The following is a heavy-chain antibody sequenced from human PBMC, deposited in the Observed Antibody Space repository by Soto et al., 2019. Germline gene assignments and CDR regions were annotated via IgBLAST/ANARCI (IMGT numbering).Heavy chain of an antibody. CDR2: IYSTGST. V-gene: IGHV4-39*01. D-gene: IGHD2-15*01. CDR3: RRGSRYGTDV. J-gene: IGHJ6*02. CDR1: GGSIRSSSY. Sequence: QLQLQESGPGLVKPSETLSLTCSVSGGSIRSSSYWGWIRQPPGKGLEWIGSIYSTGSTYYNPSLKSPVTISVDTSKNQFSLNLISVTAADTAVYYCRRGSRYGTDVWGQGTALTVSS.